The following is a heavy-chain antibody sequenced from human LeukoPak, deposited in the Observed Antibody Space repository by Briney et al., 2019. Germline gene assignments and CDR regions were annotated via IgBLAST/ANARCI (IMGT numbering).Heavy chain of an antibody. CDR1: GGSFSGYY. Sequence: SETLSLTCAVYGGSFSGYYWSWIRQPPGKGLEWIGEINHSGSTNYNPSLKSRVTISVDTSKNQFSLKLSSVTAADTAVYYCAQEYDFWSGLTDYWGQGTLVTVSS. D-gene: IGHD3-3*01. J-gene: IGHJ4*02. CDR3: AQEYDFWSGLTDY. CDR2: INHSGST. V-gene: IGHV4-34*01.